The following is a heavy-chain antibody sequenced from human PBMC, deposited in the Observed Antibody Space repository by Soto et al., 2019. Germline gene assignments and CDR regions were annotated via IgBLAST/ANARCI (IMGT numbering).Heavy chain of an antibody. CDR2: ISAYNGNT. CDR3: ATDLVVCSGGSCYSIKGYDAFDI. Sequence: ASVKVSCKASGYTFTSYGISWVRQAPGQGLEWMGWISAYNGNTNYAQKLQGRVTMTTDTSTSTAYMELRSLRSEDTAVYYCATDLVVCSGGSCYSIKGYDAFDIWGQGTMVTVSS. D-gene: IGHD2-15*01. V-gene: IGHV1-18*01. J-gene: IGHJ3*02. CDR1: GYTFTSYG.